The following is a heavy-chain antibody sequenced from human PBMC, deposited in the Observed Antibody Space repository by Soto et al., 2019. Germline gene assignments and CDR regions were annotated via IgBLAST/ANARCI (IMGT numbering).Heavy chain of an antibody. CDR2: IIPILGIA. CDR3: ARRDGYNLRAFDI. V-gene: IGHV1-69*02. Sequence: QVQLVQSGAEVKKPGSSVKVSCKASGGTFSGYTISWVRQAPGQGLEWMGRIIPILGIANYAQKFQGRVTITADKSTSTAYMELSSLRSEDTAVYYCARRDGYNLRAFDIWGQGTMVTVSS. D-gene: IGHD5-12*01. J-gene: IGHJ3*02. CDR1: GGTFSGYT.